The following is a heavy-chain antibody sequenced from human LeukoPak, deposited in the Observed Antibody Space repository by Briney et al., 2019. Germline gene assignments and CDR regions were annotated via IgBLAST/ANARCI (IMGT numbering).Heavy chain of an antibody. D-gene: IGHD3-9*01. CDR3: SKDAAGYDILTGYYFDY. V-gene: IGHV3-23*01. CDR2: ISGSGGST. J-gene: IGHJ4*02. Sequence: GGSLRLSCAASGFTFSSYAMSWVRQAPGKGLEWVSAISGSGGSTYYADSVKGRFTISRDNSKNTLYLQMNSLRAEDTAVYYFSKDAAGYDILTGYYFDYWGQGTLVTVSS. CDR1: GFTFSSYA.